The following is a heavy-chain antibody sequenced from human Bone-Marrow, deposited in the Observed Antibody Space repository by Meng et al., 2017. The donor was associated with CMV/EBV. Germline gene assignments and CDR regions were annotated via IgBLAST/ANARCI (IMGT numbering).Heavy chain of an antibody. D-gene: IGHD3-22*01. CDR1: GFIFSSYG. V-gene: IGHV3-30*02. CDR2: IRYDGSNT. J-gene: IGHJ6*01. Sequence: GESLKISCAASGFIFSSYGIHWVRQAPGKGLEWVAFIRYDGSNTYYTDSVKGRFTISRDDSKNTLYLQMNSLRDEDTAVYYCAKPSYYESPSGMDVWGQGTMVTVSS. CDR3: AKPSYYESPSGMDV.